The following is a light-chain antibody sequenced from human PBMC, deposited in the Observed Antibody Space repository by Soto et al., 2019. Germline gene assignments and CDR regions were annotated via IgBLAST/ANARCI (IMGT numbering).Light chain of an antibody. CDR3: ISYTSSSLYV. V-gene: IGLV2-14*01. Sequence: QSLLAQPASVSGSPGPSITISCTGTSREVGGYNYVSWYQQHPGKAPELMIHDVSNRPSGVSNRFSGSKSGNTASLTISGLQAEDEAEYYCISYTSSSLYVFGTGTKVTVL. CDR1: SREVGGYNY. CDR2: DVS. J-gene: IGLJ1*01.